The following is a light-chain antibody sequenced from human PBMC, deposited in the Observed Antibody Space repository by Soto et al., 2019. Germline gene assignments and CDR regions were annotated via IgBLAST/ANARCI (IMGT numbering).Light chain of an antibody. V-gene: IGKV1-39*01. J-gene: IGKJ4*01. CDR3: QQSYSVPRT. CDR2: ATS. CDR1: QSVTRY. Sequence: DFQMTQSPSSLSASVGDRVNITCRASQSVTRYLNWYQQKPGKAPNLLIYATSNLQTGVPLRFSGSGFGTDFTLTINNLQPEDFETFYCQQSYSVPRTFGGGTKVEI.